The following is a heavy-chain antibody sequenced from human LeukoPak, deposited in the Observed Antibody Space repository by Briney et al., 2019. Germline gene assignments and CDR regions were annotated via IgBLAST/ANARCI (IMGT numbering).Heavy chain of an antibody. CDR3: CRIVAGGAFDS. Sequence: GGSLRLSCAASGFTVSSNYMSWVRQAPGKGLEWVSVIYSGGSTYHADSVKRRFTISRDNYKNTQYLQMISMRAEDTAVYYWCRIVAGGAFDSWGEGTMVTVSS. CDR2: IYSGGST. J-gene: IGHJ3*02. D-gene: IGHD1-26*01. V-gene: IGHV3-66*01. CDR1: GFTVSSNY.